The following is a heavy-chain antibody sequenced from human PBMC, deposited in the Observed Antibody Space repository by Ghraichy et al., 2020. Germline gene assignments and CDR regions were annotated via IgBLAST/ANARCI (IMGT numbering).Heavy chain of an antibody. V-gene: IGHV4-39*01. D-gene: IGHD1-26*01. CDR2: VYNGGAT. CDR1: GGSISSSSSY. J-gene: IGHJ4*02. CDR3: ARPSGKYYHYFDS. Sequence: GSLSLTCSVFGGSISSSSSYWGWIRQPPGKGLEWIGNVYNGGATYYSPSLKSRVTISVDTSQNQLSLRLTSVTASDSAVYYCARPSGKYYHYFDSWGQGTLVTVSS.